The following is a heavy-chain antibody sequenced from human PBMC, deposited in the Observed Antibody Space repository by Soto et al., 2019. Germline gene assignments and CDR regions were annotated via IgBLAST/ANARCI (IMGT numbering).Heavy chain of an antibody. CDR2: ISSSSTYI. CDR1: GFTFSTYN. V-gene: IGHV3-21*01. J-gene: IGHJ4*02. Sequence: EVQLVESGGGLVKPGGSLKLSCAASGFTFSTYNMNWVRQAPGEGLEWVSSISSSSTYIYYADSVKGRLTISRDNAKNSLYLQINRLRAEDTAVYYCARGWLRDLWMHWGQGTLVTVSS. D-gene: IGHD5-12*01. CDR3: ARGWLRDLWMH.